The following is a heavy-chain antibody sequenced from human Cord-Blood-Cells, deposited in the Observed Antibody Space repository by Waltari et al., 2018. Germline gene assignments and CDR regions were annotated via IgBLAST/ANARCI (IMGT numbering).Heavy chain of an antibody. V-gene: IGHV1-2*02. Sequence: QVQLVQSGAEVKKPGASVKVSCKASGYTFTGYYMHWVRQAPGQGLEWMGRVIATSGSTNCDQKIKGSVATARDTSSSTAYMELSRLSSDNTTVYYGARDLGSYDGSRSYYYCDYWGQGTLVTVSS. D-gene: IGHD3-10*01. J-gene: IGHJ4*02. CDR1: GYTFTGYY. CDR3: ARDLGSYDGSRSYYYCDY. CDR2: VIATSGST.